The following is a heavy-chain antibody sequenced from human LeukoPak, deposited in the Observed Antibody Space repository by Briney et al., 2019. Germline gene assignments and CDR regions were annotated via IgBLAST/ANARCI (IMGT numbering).Heavy chain of an antibody. CDR2: INHSGST. J-gene: IGHJ4*02. D-gene: IGHD6-13*01. CDR3: ARNEAAGTPDY. V-gene: IGHV4-34*01. CDR1: GGSFSGYY. Sequence: SETLSLTCAVYGGSFSGYYWSWLRQPPGKGLEWLGEINHSGSTNYNPSLKSRVTISVDTSKNQFSLKLSSVTAADTAVYYCARNEAAGTPDYWGQGTLVTVTS.